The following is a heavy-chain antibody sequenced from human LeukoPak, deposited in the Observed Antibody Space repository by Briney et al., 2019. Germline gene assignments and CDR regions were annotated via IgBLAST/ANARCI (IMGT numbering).Heavy chain of an antibody. D-gene: IGHD5-18*01. Sequence: GASVKVSCKASGYTFTGYYMHWVRQAPGQGLEWMGWINPNSGGTNYAQKFQGRVTMTRDTSISTAYMELSRLRSDDAAVYYCARARDYSYGYDANWFDPWGQGTLVTVSS. CDR2: INPNSGGT. CDR3: ARARDYSYGYDANWFDP. J-gene: IGHJ5*02. V-gene: IGHV1-2*02. CDR1: GYTFTGYY.